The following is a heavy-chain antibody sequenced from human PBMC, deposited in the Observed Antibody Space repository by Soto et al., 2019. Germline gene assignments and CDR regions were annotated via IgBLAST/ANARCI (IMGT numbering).Heavy chain of an antibody. CDR1: GYTFTSHW. V-gene: IGHV5-10-1*01. CDR3: ARLATGPRYDFKTGYIDT. J-gene: IGHJ6*01. CDR2: IDPGDSYT. Sequence: GESLKISCKGSGYTFTSHWIRWVRQMPGKGLEWMGRIDPGDSYTNYNTSFQGHATISSDKSISTAYLQWSGLKASVTALYYCARLATGPRYDFKTGYIDTWGQGTMV. D-gene: IGHD3-3*01.